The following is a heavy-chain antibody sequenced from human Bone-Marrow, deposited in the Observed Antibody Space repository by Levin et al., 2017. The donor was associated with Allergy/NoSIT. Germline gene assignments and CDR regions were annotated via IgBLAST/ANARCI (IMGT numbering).Heavy chain of an antibody. CDR3: ASLDFHYGSYY. J-gene: IGHJ4*02. V-gene: IGHV3-66*01. D-gene: IGHD3-10*01. CDR2: IYSFGST. CDR1: GFTISNNY. Sequence: PGGSLRLSCVVSGFTISNNYMSWVRQASGKGLEWVAVIYSFGSTNYADSVKGRFTISRANSENTLHLQMTSLRAEDTAIYYCASLDFHYGSYYWGQGTLVTVSS.